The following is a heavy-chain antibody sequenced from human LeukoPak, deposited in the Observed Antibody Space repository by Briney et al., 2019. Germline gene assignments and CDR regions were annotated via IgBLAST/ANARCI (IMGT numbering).Heavy chain of an antibody. Sequence: ASVKVSXKASGYTFTSYGISWVRQAPGQGLEWMGGISAYNGNTNYAQKLQCRVTMTTDTSTSTAYMELRSLRSDDTAVYYCATIAAADPDYYYCYYMDVWGKGTTVTVSS. V-gene: IGHV1-18*01. CDR3: ATIAAADPDYYYCYYMDV. CDR1: GYTFTSYG. D-gene: IGHD6-13*01. CDR2: ISAYNGNT. J-gene: IGHJ6*03.